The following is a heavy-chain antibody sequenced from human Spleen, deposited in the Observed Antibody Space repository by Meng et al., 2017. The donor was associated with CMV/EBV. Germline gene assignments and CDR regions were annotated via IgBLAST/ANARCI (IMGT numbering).Heavy chain of an antibody. CDR2: IIPIFRTP. D-gene: IGHD6-6*01. CDR3: ARDVAGGSSNWFDP. V-gene: IGHV1-69*05. Sequence: SVKVSCKASGGTFSRQSLSWVRQAPGQGLEWMGGIIPIFRTPYYAQKFQGRVTITTDESLRTVYMELSSLRFEDTAVYYCARDVAGGSSNWFDPWGQGTLVTVSS. J-gene: IGHJ5*02. CDR1: GGTFSRQS.